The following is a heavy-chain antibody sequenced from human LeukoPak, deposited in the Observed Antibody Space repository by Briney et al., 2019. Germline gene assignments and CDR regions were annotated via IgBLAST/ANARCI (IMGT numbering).Heavy chain of an antibody. CDR3: ATDQRLHYFDY. CDR2: IYYDGSNQ. Sequence: GGSLRLSCAAAGLNFRNYGMHWVRQAPGQGLEWGAIIYYDGSNQYYVDSVKGRFTISRDNSKNRLHLQMNRLRVEDTAVYYCATDQRLHYFDYWGQGALVTVSS. D-gene: IGHD3-16*01. V-gene: IGHV3-33*01. J-gene: IGHJ4*02. CDR1: GLNFRNYG.